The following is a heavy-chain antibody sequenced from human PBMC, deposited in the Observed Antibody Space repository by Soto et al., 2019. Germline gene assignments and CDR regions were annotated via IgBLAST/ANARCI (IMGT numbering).Heavy chain of an antibody. D-gene: IGHD4-17*01. V-gene: IGHV3-33*01. J-gene: IGHJ5*02. CDR1: GLTFSNYG. Sequence: GGSMRLSCAASGLTFSNYGMHWVRQAPGKGLEWVAVIWYDGTNKYYGDSVKGRFTISRDYSKNTLFLQMNSLRAEDTALYYCARDSDYGSNSGWLDPWGQGTLVTVS. CDR3: ARDSDYGSNSGWLDP. CDR2: IWYDGTNK.